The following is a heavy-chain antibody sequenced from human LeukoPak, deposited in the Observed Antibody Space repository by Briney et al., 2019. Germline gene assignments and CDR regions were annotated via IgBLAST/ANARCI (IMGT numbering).Heavy chain of an antibody. D-gene: IGHD6-19*01. V-gene: IGHV3-7*03. CDR1: GFTFSSYW. CDR2: IKQDGSEK. Sequence: GGSLRLSCAASGFTFSSYWMTWVRQAPGKGLEWVANIKQDGSEKYYVDSVKGRFTISRDNAKNSLYLQMNSLRAEDAALYYCAKDLVVKSSQAGWFDPWGQGTLVTVSS. J-gene: IGHJ5*02. CDR3: AKDLVVKSSQAGWFDP.